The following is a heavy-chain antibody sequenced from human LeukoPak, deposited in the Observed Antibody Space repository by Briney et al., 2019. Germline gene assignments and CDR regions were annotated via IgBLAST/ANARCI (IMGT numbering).Heavy chain of an antibody. CDR2: INHSGST. CDR1: GGSFSGYY. V-gene: IGHV4-34*01. Sequence: SETLSLTCADYGGSFSGYYWSWIRQPPGKGLEWIGEINHSGSTNYNPSLKSRVTISVDTSKNQFSLKLSSVTAADTAVYYCASLWPYQLSAFDIWGQGTLVTVSS. J-gene: IGHJ3*02. D-gene: IGHD2-2*01. CDR3: ASLWPYQLSAFDI.